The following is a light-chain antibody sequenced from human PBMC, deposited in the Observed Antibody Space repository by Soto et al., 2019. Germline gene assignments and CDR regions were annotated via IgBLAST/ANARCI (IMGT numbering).Light chain of an antibody. CDR3: QQYGSSPQT. CDR1: QSVSSN. J-gene: IGKJ1*01. V-gene: IGKV3-20*01. Sequence: EIVMTQAPATLSVSPGERATLSCMASQSVSSNLAWYQQKPGQAPRLLIYGASDRATGIPDRFTGSGSGTDFTLTINRLEPEDFAVYFCQQYGSSPQTFGQGTKVDI. CDR2: GAS.